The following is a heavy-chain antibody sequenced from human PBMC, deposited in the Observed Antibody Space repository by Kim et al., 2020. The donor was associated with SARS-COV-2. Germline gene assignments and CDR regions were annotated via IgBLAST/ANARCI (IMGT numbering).Heavy chain of an antibody. J-gene: IGHJ5*02. D-gene: IGHD2-21*01. V-gene: IGHV4-31*03. CDR3: ASASKRLWWSVTILAPNWFDR. CDR2: IYFVGSI. Sequence: SETLSLTCTVSGDSISSPSYSWNWVRNHPGKGLEWLGYIYFVGSIHHNPSLKSRLTVSLDMSKNEFTLKLSTVTAADSAVYYCASASKRLWWSVTILAPNWFDRWGHGTLVTVSS. CDR1: GDSISSPSYS.